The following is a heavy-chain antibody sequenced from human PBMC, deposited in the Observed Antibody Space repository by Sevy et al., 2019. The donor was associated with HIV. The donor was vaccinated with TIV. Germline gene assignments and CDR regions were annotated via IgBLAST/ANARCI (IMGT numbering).Heavy chain of an antibody. CDR2: IGGSGGHS. J-gene: IGHJ6*03. V-gene: IGHV3-23*01. CDR1: GFAFSIYS. CDR3: AKYNGSGAVFYYYYMDV. D-gene: IGHD3-10*01. Sequence: GGSLRLSCVASGFAFSIYSMSWVRQAPGKGLEWVSAIGGSGGHSYHADSVRGRFTISRDNSKNTVYLQMNSLRVEDTALYYCAKYNGSGAVFYYYYMDVWGKGTAVTVSS.